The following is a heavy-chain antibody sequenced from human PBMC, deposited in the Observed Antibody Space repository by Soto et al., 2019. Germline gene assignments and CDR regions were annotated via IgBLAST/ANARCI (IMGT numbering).Heavy chain of an antibody. D-gene: IGHD2-2*01. CDR2: INPNSGGT. CDR3: AGGCSSTSCYGYYYYYYMDV. J-gene: IGHJ6*03. V-gene: IGHV1-2*04. CDR1: GYTFTGYY. Sequence: ASVKVSCKASGYTFTGYYMHWVRQAPGQGLEWMGWINPNSGGTNYAQKFQGWVTMTRDTSISTAYMELSRLRSDDTAAYYCAGGCSSTSCYGYYYYYYMDVWGKGTTVTVSS.